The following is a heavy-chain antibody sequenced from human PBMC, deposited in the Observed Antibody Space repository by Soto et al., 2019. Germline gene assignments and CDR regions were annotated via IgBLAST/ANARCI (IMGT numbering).Heavy chain of an antibody. CDR1: GGSISSGDYY. V-gene: IGHV4-31*03. J-gene: IGHJ6*02. Sequence: QVQLQESGPGLVKPSQTLSLTCTVSGGSISSGDYYWTWIRPHPGKGLEWIGYIYDSRSTYYNPSLKSRLTISVDTSKNQFSLKLSSVSAADTAVYYCARERTDATGVFGMDVWGQGTTVTGSS. CDR3: ARERTDATGVFGMDV. D-gene: IGHD2-15*01. CDR2: IYDSRST.